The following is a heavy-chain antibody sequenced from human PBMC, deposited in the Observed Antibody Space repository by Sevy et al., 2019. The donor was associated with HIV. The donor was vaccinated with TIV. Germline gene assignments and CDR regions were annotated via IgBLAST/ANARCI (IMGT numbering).Heavy chain of an antibody. J-gene: IGHJ6*02. Sequence: GGSLRLSCAASGFTFSSYSMNWVRQAPGKGLEWVSYISSSSGTIYYADSVKGRFTISRDNAKNSLYLQMSGLRADDTALYYCARVPSTGRYGMDVWGQGTTVTVSS. CDR1: GFTFSSYS. V-gene: IGHV3-48*01. D-gene: IGHD3-10*01. CDR2: ISSSSGTI. CDR3: ARVPSTGRYGMDV.